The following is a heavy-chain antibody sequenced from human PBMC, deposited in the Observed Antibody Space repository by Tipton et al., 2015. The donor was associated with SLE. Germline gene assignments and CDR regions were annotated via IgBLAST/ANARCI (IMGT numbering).Heavy chain of an antibody. CDR3: ARGTRFYSSSSVDY. CDR1: GGSISSSSYY. D-gene: IGHD6-6*01. J-gene: IGHJ4*02. CDR2: INHSGST. V-gene: IGHV4-39*07. Sequence: TLSLTCTVSGGSISSSSYYWGWIRQPPGKGLEWIGEINHSGSTNYNPSLKSRVTISVDTSKNQFSLKLSSVTAADTAVYYCARGTRFYSSSSVDYWGQGTLVTVSS.